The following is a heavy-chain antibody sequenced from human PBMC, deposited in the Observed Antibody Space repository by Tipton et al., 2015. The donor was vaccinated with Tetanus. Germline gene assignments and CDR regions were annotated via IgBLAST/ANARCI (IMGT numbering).Heavy chain of an antibody. J-gene: IGHJ6*02. CDR1: GGSISSGGYY. V-gene: IGHV4-31*03. Sequence: TLSLTCTVSGGSISSGGYYWSWIRQHPGKGLEWIGYIYYSGSTYYNPSLRSRVTISVDTSKNQFSLKLSSVTAADTAVYYCARVVEVAVADMGLYHYYGMDVWGQGTTVTVSS. CDR2: IYYSGST. CDR3: ARVVEVAVADMGLYHYYGMDV. D-gene: IGHD6-19*01.